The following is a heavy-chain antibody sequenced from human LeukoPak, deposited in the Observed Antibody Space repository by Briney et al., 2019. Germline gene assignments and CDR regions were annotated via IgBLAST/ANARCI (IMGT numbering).Heavy chain of an antibody. CDR1: GGSISSYY. CDR2: IYYSGST. Sequence: PSETLSLTCTVSGGSISSYYWSWIRQPPGKGLEWIGYIYYSGSTNYNPSLKSRVTISVDTSKNQFSLKLSSVTAADTAVYYCARESISAMVTSNAFDIWGQGTMVTVSS. J-gene: IGHJ3*02. V-gene: IGHV4-59*12. CDR3: ARESISAMVTSNAFDI. D-gene: IGHD5-18*01.